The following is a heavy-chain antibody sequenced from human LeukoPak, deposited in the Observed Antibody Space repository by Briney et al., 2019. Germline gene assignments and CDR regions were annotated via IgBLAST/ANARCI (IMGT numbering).Heavy chain of an antibody. Sequence: GRSLRLSCAASGFTFDDYAMHWVRQAPGKGLEWVSSISWNSGDTGYADSVKGRFTISRDNAKNTLYLQMNSLRAEDTAVYYCARDRGWELLHPLYYFDYWGQGTLVTVSS. D-gene: IGHD1-26*01. CDR2: ISWNSGDT. V-gene: IGHV3-9*01. CDR3: ARDRGWELLHPLYYFDY. J-gene: IGHJ4*02. CDR1: GFTFDDYA.